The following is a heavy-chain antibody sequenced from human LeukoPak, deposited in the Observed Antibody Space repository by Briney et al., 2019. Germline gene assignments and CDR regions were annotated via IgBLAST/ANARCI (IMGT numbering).Heavy chain of an antibody. J-gene: IGHJ4*02. D-gene: IGHD5-24*01. CDR3: AKKARDGPQFYY. Sequence: GGSLRLSCAASGFTFSSYGMHWVRQAPGKGLEWVSFIRSDGSNKYYADSVKGRFTISRDNSKNTLYLQMNSLRAEDTAVYYCAKKARDGPQFYYWGQGTLVTVSS. CDR2: IRSDGSNK. CDR1: GFTFSSYG. V-gene: IGHV3-30*02.